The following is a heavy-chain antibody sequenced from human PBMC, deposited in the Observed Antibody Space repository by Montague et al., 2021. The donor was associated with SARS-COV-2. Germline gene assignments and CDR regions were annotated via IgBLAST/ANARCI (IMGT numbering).Heavy chain of an antibody. J-gene: IGHJ4*02. CDR2: INPSGST. D-gene: IGHD3-22*01. V-gene: IGHV4-34*01. Sequence: SETLSLTCGVSGGSLSGYHWSWIRQPPGKGLEWIGEINPSGSTNXNPSLKSRVIISLDTSKNQFSLKLSSVTAADTAVYYCARGLIDITMMVVVFTGASLYFDYWGQGILVTVSS. CDR3: ARGLIDITMMVVVFTGASLYFDY. CDR1: GGSLSGYH.